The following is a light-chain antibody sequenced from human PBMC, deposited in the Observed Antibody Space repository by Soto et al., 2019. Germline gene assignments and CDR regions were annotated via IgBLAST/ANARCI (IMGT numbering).Light chain of an antibody. Sequence: DIPMTQSPSSLSASVGDRATITCQASQDIINYVNWYQQKPGKAPKLLIYTASNLESGVPSRFSGRGSGTDFTLSIDGLQPEDFATYYCQQYHALPRTVGQGTRVEI. V-gene: IGKV1-33*01. CDR1: QDIINY. CDR2: TAS. CDR3: QQYHALPRT. J-gene: IGKJ1*01.